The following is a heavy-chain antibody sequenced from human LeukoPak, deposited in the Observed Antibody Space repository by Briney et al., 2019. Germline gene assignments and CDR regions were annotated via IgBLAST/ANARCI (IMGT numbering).Heavy chain of an antibody. J-gene: IGHJ4*02. CDR3: AGFLVVPAAFDY. V-gene: IGHV4-39*07. CDR1: GGSISSSSYY. CDR2: IYYSGST. D-gene: IGHD2-2*01. Sequence: SETLSLTCTVSGGSISSSSYYWDWIRQPPGKGLEWIGSIYYSGSTYYNPSLKSRVTISVDTSKNQFSLKLSSVTAADTAVYYCAGFLVVPAAFDYWGQGTLVTVSS.